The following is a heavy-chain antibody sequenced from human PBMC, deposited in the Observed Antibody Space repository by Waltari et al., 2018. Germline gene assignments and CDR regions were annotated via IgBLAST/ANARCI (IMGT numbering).Heavy chain of an antibody. CDR1: GFTLSSYW. CDR3: ARDQWFAFDI. Sequence: EVQLVESGGGLVQPGGSLRLSCAASGFTLSSYWVRWVRQAPGKGPEWVANIKKDGREEYYVDSVRGRFTISRDTAKNSLYLQMNSLRPEDTAVYYCARDQWFAFDIWGQGTMVTVSS. V-gene: IGHV3-7*01. J-gene: IGHJ3*02. D-gene: IGHD3-22*01. CDR2: IKKDGREE.